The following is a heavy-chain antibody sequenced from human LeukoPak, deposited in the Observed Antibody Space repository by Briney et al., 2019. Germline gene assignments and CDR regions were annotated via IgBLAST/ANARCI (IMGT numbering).Heavy chain of an antibody. CDR1: GFTFSSYA. J-gene: IGHJ4*02. V-gene: IGHV3-23*01. CDR2: ISGSGGST. Sequence: GGSLRLSCAASGFTFSSYAMSWVPEAPGRGLEWVSAISGSGGSTYYADSVKGRFTISRDNSKNTLYLQMNSLRAEDTAVYYCAKHEDIVVVVAATFDYWGQGTLVTASS. CDR3: AKHEDIVVVVAATFDY. D-gene: IGHD2-15*01.